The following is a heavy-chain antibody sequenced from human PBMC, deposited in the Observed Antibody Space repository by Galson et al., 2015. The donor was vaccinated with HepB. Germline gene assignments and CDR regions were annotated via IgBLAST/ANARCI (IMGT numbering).Heavy chain of an antibody. V-gene: IGHV4-59*08. CDR1: GGSISRYY. CDR2: TYYTGIT. J-gene: IGHJ2*01. CDR3: ARPYIDMSTLDWYFDL. Sequence: SETLSLTCTVSGGSISRYYWGWIRQSPGKGLEWIGHTYYTGITNYNPSLKSRVTISIDTSKNQFSLKLGSVTAADTAVYYCARPYIDMSTLDWYFDLWGRGALVTVSS. D-gene: IGHD5-24*01.